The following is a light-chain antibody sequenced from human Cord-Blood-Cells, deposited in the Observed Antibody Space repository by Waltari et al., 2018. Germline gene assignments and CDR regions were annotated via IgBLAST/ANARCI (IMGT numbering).Light chain of an antibody. J-gene: IGKJ4*01. V-gene: IGKV3-11*01. CDR2: DAS. CDR3: QQRSNRPIT. Sequence: EIVLTQAPATLSLSPWERATLSCRASQSVSSYLAWYQQKPGQAPRLLIYDASNRATGIPARFSGSGSGTDFTLTISRLEPEDFAVYYCQQRSNRPITFGGGTKVEIK. CDR1: QSVSSY.